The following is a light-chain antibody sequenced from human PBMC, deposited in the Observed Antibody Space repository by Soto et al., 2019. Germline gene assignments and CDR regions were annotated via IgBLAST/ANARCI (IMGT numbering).Light chain of an antibody. Sequence: QSVLTQPPSVSGAPGQRVTISCTGVSSNIGAGYDVHWYQQLPGRAPKLLIYGNTNRPSGVPDRFSGSKSGTSASLAITGLQAEDEADYYCLSFDSSLSVVFGGGTKLTVL. CDR1: SSNIGAGYD. J-gene: IGLJ2*01. CDR3: LSFDSSLSVV. CDR2: GNT. V-gene: IGLV1-40*01.